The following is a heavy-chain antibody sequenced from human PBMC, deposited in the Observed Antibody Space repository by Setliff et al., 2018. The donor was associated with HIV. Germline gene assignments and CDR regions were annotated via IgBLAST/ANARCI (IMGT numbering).Heavy chain of an antibody. J-gene: IGHJ4*02. V-gene: IGHV4-34*01. CDR3: AAFLVSPVTTQDY. CDR2: LSPSGTT. Sequence: SETLSLTCTVYGGSFSNYCTNWIRQPPGKGLEWIGELSPSGTTRPNPSLQRRVIISLDTSKNQFSLKLTSVTAADTARYYCAAFLVSPVTTQDYWGPGTPVTVSS. D-gene: IGHD4-17*01. CDR1: GGSFSNYC.